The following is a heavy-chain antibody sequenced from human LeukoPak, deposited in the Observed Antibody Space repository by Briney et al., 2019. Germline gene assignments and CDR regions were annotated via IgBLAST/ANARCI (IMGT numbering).Heavy chain of an antibody. Sequence: GASVKVSCKASGYTFTGYYMHWVRQAPGQGLEWMGWINPNSGGTNYAQKFQGRVTMTRDTSISTAYMELSRLRSDDTAVYYCARVKQYQLLAFDPWGREPWSPSPQ. CDR1: GYTFTGYY. D-gene: IGHD2-2*01. CDR2: INPNSGGT. V-gene: IGHV1-2*02. CDR3: ARVKQYQLLAFDP. J-gene: IGHJ5*02.